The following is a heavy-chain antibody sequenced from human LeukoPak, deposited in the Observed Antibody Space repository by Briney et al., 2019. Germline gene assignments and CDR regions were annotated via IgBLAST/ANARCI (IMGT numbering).Heavy chain of an antibody. Sequence: SETLSLTCTVSGGSISSYYWSWIRQPPGKGLEWIGYIYYSGSTNYNPSLKSRVTISVDTSKNQFSLRLSSVTAADTAVYYCARGSGGYDSPFDYWGQGTLVTVSS. J-gene: IGHJ4*02. V-gene: IGHV4-59*01. CDR2: IYYSGST. CDR3: ARGSGGYDSPFDY. CDR1: GGSISSYY. D-gene: IGHD5-12*01.